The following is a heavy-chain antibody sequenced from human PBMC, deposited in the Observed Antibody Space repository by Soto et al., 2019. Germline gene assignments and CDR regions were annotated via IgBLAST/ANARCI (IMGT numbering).Heavy chain of an antibody. CDR1: GFTFSSYG. Sequence: QVQLVESGGGVVQPGRSLRLSCAASGFTFSSYGMHWVRQAPGKGLEWVAVIWYDGSNKYYADSVKGRFTISRDNSKNRWYRKMTRLRADDPAVYTVAKRPALDSWAKGPLV. J-gene: IGHJ4*02. CDR3: AKRPALDS. CDR2: IWYDGSNK. V-gene: IGHV3-33*06. D-gene: IGHD2-2*01.